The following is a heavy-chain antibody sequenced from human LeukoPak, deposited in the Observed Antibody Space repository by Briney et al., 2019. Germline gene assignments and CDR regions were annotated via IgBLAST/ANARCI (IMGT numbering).Heavy chain of an antibody. CDR1: GFTFSSYS. J-gene: IGHJ3*02. V-gene: IGHV3-21*01. CDR3: ARDKAGATTDDAFDI. Sequence: GGSLRLSCAASGFTFSSYSMNWVRQAPGKGLEWVSSISSSSSYIYYADSVKGRFTISRDNAKNSLYLQMNSLRAEDTAVYYCARDKAGATTDDAFDIWGQGTMVTVSS. CDR2: ISSSSSYI. D-gene: IGHD1-26*01.